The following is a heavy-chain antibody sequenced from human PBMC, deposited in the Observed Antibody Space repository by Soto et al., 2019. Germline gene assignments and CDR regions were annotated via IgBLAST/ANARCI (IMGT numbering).Heavy chain of an antibody. CDR3: ARTTAVPNTLRSRYFFDY. Sequence: SATLSLTCSFSGGSGSNKTYYWSWIRQPPGKRLEWIGYVYYSGTTNYNPSLKSRVTISVDLSKNQFSLRLSSVTTADTALYYCARTTAVPNTLRSRYFFDYWGQGTLVTVSS. J-gene: IGHJ4*02. D-gene: IGHD4-17*01. CDR2: VYYSGTT. CDR1: GGSGSNKTYY. V-gene: IGHV4-61*01.